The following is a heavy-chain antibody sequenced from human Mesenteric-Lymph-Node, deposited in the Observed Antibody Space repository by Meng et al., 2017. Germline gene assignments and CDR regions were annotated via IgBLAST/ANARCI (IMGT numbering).Heavy chain of an antibody. CDR2: ISYDGSNK. J-gene: IGHJ4*02. Sequence: QVQWVGSGGGWVQPGRSWRLSCAASGFTFSSYAMHWVRQAPGKGLEWVAVISYDGSNKYYADSVKGRFTISRDNSKNTLYLQMNSLRAEDTAVYYCARAMVVIDYWGQGTLVTVSS. V-gene: IGHV3-30*04. CDR1: GFTFSSYA. D-gene: IGHD2-15*01. CDR3: ARAMVVIDY.